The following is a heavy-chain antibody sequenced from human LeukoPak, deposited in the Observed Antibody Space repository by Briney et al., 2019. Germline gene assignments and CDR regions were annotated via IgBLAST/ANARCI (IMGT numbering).Heavy chain of an antibody. CDR1: GGSISSSSYY. V-gene: IGHV4-39*07. CDR2: IYYSGST. J-gene: IGHJ6*02. CDR3: ARDLWFGELPLYYYGMDV. D-gene: IGHD3-10*01. Sequence: KPSETLSLTCTVSGGSISSSSYYWGWIRQPPGKGLECIGSIYYSGSTYYNPSLKSRVTISVDTSKNQFSLKLSSVTAADTAVYYCARDLWFGELPLYYYGMDVWGQGTTVTVSS.